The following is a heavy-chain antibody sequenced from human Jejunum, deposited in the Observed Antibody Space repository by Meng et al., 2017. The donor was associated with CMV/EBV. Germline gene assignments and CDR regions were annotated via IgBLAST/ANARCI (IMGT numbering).Heavy chain of an antibody. CDR3: ARNFGITGTNFGY. CDR2: IYSGGDT. CDR1: GFTVSSNY. D-gene: IGHD1-7*01. Sequence: GRWDESGGGFPQPGGSLGLSCAAPGFTVSSNYMSWVRQAPGKGLEWVSVIYSGGDTYYADSVKGRFTISRDDSKNTVYLQMNSLRAEDTAMYYCARNFGITGTNFGYWGQGTLVTVSS. V-gene: IGHV3-53*01. J-gene: IGHJ4*02.